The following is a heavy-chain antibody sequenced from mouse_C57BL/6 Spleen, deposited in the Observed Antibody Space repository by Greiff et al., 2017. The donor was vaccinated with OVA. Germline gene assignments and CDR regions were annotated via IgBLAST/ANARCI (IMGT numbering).Heavy chain of an antibody. V-gene: IGHV5-9-1*02. CDR3: TRDLGDAWFAY. Sequence: EVKLVESGAGLVKPGGSLKLSCAASGFTFSSYAMSWVRQTPEKRLEWVAYISSGGDYIYYADTVKGRFTISRDNARNTLYLQMSSLKSEDTAMYYCTRDLGDAWFAYWGQGTLVTVSA. J-gene: IGHJ3*01. D-gene: IGHD2-13*01. CDR1: GFTFSSYA. CDR2: ISSGGDYI.